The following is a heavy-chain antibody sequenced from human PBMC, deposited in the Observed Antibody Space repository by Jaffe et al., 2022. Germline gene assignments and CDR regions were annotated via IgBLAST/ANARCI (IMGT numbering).Heavy chain of an antibody. CDR2: IYHSGST. D-gene: IGHD1-1*01. Sequence: QVQLQESGPGLVKPSETLSLTCAVSGYSISSGYYWGWIRQPPGKGLEWIGSIYHSGSTYYNPSLKSRVTISVDTSKNQFSLKLSSVTAADTAVYYCARDLEGPQNIRGGYDYWGQGTLVTVSS. CDR3: ARDLEGPQNIRGGYDY. CDR1: GYSISSGYY. J-gene: IGHJ4*02. V-gene: IGHV4-38-2*02.